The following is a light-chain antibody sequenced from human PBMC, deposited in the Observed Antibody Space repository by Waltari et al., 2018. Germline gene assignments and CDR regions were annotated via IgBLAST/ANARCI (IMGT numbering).Light chain of an antibody. CDR3: GTWDTDLSVV. Sequence: QSVLTQPPSVSAAPGQKVTISCSGTGSNIGNNFVSWYQQLPGTAPKLLIYDTNTRPSGIPDRFSGSKSGTSATLGITGLQTGDEADYYCGTWDTDLSVVFGGGTKLTVL. CDR2: DTN. CDR1: GSNIGNNF. J-gene: IGLJ2*01. V-gene: IGLV1-51*01.